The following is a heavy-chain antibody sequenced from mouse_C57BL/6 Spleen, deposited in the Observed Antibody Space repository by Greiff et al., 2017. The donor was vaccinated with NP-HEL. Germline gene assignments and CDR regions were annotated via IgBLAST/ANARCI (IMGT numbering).Heavy chain of an antibody. CDR2: IWSGGST. J-gene: IGHJ1*03. CDR1: GFSLTSYG. D-gene: IGHD1-1*01. V-gene: IGHV2-2*01. Sequence: VQLQESGPGLVQPSQSLSITCTVSGFSLTSYGVHWVRQSPGKGLEWLGVIWSGGSTDYNAAFISRLSISKDNSKSQVFFKMNSLQADDTAIYYCARGGSSYWYFDVWGTGTTVTVSS. CDR3: ARGGSSYWYFDV.